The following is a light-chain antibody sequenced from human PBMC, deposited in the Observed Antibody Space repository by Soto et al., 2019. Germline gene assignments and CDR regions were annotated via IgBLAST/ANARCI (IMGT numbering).Light chain of an antibody. V-gene: IGKV1-33*01. J-gene: IGKJ3*01. CDR3: QQYDNLPPFT. Sequence: DIQMTQSPSSLSASVGARVSITCQASQDIRTSLSWFQQKPGRAPKLLIYGASNLETGVPSRFRGSGSGRDFTFTLSSLQPEDIATYYCQQYDNLPPFTFGPGTKVEIK. CDR2: GAS. CDR1: QDIRTS.